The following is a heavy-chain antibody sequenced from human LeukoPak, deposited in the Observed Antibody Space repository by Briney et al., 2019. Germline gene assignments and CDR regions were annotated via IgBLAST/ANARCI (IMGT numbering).Heavy chain of an antibody. J-gene: IGHJ4*02. Sequence: SETLSLTCAVYGGSFSGYYWSWIRQPPGKGLEWIGEINHRGSTNYNPSLKSRVTISVDTSKNHFSLKLSSVTAADTAVYYCASGKYDYDSSGYPLLYYFDYWGQGTLVTVSS. V-gene: IGHV4-34*01. CDR3: ASGKYDYDSSGYPLLYYFDY. CDR2: INHRGST. D-gene: IGHD3-22*01. CDR1: GGSFSGYY.